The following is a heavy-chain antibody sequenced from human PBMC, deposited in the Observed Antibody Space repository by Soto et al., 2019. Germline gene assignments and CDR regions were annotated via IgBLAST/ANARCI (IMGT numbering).Heavy chain of an antibody. CDR2: INHSGST. CDR1: GVSFSGYY. CDR3: ARTSRFDY. V-gene: IGHV4-34*01. Sequence: QVQLQQWGAGLLKPSETLSLTCAVYGVSFSGYYWSWIRQPPGKGLEWIGQINHSGSTNYNPSLKSRVTISVDTSKNQFSLKLSSVTAADPAVYYCARTSRFDYWGQGTLVTVSS. J-gene: IGHJ4*02. D-gene: IGHD6-6*01.